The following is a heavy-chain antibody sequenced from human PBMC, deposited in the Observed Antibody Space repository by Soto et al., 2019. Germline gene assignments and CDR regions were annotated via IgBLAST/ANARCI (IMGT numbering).Heavy chain of an antibody. J-gene: IGHJ3*02. CDR3: ARVRFFDWVSNAFDI. CDR2: IYSGGST. CDR1: GFTVSSNY. Sequence: EVQLVESGGGLVQPGGSLRLSCAASGFTVSSNYMSWVRQAPGKGLEWVSVIYSGGSTYYADSVKGRFTISRDNSKNTLYLQMNNLRAEDTAVYYCARVRFFDWVSNAFDIWGQGTMVTVSS. V-gene: IGHV3-66*01. D-gene: IGHD3-9*01.